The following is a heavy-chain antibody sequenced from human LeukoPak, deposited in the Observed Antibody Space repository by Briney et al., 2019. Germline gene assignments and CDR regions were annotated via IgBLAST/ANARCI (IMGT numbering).Heavy chain of an antibody. V-gene: IGHV3-15*01. CDR1: GFTFSNAW. D-gene: IGHD3-16*02. Sequence: GGSLRLSCAASGFTFSNAWMNWVRQAPGKGLEWVGRIKSKTDGGTTDYAAPVKGRFTISRDDSKNTLYLQLNSLKTEDTAVYYCTTDPPVTFGGAIVDTYWGQGTLVTVSS. CDR3: TTDPPVTFGGAIVDTY. CDR2: IKSKTDGGTT. J-gene: IGHJ4*02.